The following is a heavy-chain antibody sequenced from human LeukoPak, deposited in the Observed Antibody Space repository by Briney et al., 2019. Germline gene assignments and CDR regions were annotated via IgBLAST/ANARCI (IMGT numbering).Heavy chain of an antibody. CDR1: GFTFSSYA. CDR3: AKAKGYYDSSGFDY. J-gene: IGHJ4*02. D-gene: IGHD3-22*01. Sequence: GWSLRLSCAASGFTFSSYAMSWVRQAPGKGMEWVSAISGSGGSTYYADSVKGRFTISRDNSKNTLYLQMNSLRAEDTAVYYCAKAKGYYDSSGFDYWGQGTLVTVSS. CDR2: ISGSGGST. V-gene: IGHV3-23*01.